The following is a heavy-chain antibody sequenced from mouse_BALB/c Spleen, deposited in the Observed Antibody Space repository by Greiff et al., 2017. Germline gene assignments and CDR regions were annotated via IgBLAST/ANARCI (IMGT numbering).Heavy chain of an antibody. V-gene: IGHV5-9-3*01. CDR2: ISSGGSYT. Sequence: EVHLVESGGGLVKPGGSLKLSCAASGFTFSSYAMSWVRQTPEKRLEWVATISSGGSYTYYPDSVKGRFTISRDNAKNTLYLQMSSLRSEDTAMYYCARQGVTTRYFDVWGAGTTVTVSS. CDR1: GFTFSSYA. D-gene: IGHD2-3*01. J-gene: IGHJ1*01. CDR3: ARQGVTTRYFDV.